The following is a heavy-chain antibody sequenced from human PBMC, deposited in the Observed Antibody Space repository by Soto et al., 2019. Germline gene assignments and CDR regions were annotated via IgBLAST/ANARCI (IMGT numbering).Heavy chain of an antibody. CDR3: ARHKDFWSGNNNWFDP. CDR2: IYYSGST. CDR1: GGSISSYY. J-gene: IGHJ5*02. Sequence: SETLSLTCTVSGGSISSYYWSWIRQPPGKGLEWIGYIYYSGSTNYNPSLKSRVTISVDTSKNQFSLKLSSVTAADTAVYYCARHKDFWSGNNNWFDPWGQGTLVTVSS. D-gene: IGHD3-3*01. V-gene: IGHV4-59*08.